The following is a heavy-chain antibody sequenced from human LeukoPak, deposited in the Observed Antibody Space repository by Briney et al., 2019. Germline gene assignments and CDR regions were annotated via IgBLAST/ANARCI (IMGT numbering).Heavy chain of an antibody. CDR1: GFTFSSHW. J-gene: IGHJ5*02. CDR2: VNGDGTKT. CDR3: ARQPYQYVSGSPSWLDP. D-gene: IGHD3-10*01. V-gene: IGHV3-74*01. Sequence: PGGSLRLSCTASGFTFSSHWMHWVRQAPGRGPVWVSRVNGDGTKTTYADSVKGRFTISRDNARNTLHLQMNTLRAEDTAVYFCARQPYQYVSGSPSWLDPWGQGTLVTVSS.